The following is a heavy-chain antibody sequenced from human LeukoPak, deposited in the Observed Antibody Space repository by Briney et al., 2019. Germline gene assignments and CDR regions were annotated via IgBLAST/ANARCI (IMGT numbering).Heavy chain of an antibody. V-gene: IGHV3-30*04. D-gene: IGHD5-12*01. J-gene: IGHJ4*02. CDR1: GFTFNTYA. Sequence: GGSLRLSCAASGFTFNTYAMHWVRQAPGKGLEWVADISFDGRNKYYTDSVEGRFTISRDNSKNTLYLQMNSLREDDTAMYYCARRPLPSTLATVQLDYWGQGTLVTVSP. CDR3: ARRPLPSTLATVQLDY. CDR2: ISFDGRNK.